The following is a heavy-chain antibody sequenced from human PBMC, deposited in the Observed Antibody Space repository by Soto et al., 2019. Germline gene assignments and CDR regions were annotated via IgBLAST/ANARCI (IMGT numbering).Heavy chain of an antibody. CDR2: FLASGGNT. V-gene: IGHV1-46*01. Sequence: ASVKVSCKASGYSFFSYYIHWVRQAPGQGLEWMGRFLASGGNTFYAQRFRGRVSMTRDTSSTNTVSLELTSLTSDDTAVYYCARGGATIFGVIDSWGQGTRVTVSS. CDR3: ARGGATIFGVIDS. CDR1: GYSFFSYY. J-gene: IGHJ4*02. D-gene: IGHD3-3*02.